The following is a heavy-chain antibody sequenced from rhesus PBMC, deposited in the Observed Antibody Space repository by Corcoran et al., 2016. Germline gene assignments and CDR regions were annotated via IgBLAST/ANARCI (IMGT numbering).Heavy chain of an antibody. J-gene: IGHJ4*01. V-gene: IGHV4-99*01. Sequence: QVQLQESGPGLVKPSETLSLTCAVSGYSINSGFYWVWIRQPPGKALEYIASISGGSGSTNYNPSLKSRIAISKAMSKNQFSLKLTSVTAADTAVYYCARHGLTGGFDYWGQGVLVTVSS. CDR1: GYSINSGFY. CDR3: ARHGLTGGFDY. D-gene: IGHD7-45*01. CDR2: ISGGSGST.